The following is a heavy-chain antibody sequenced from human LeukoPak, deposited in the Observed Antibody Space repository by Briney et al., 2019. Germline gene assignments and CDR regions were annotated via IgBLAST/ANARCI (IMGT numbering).Heavy chain of an antibody. Sequence: SETLSLTCAVYGGSFRGYYWSWIRQPPGKGLEWIGEINHSGSTNYNPSLKSRVTISVDTSKNQFSLKLSSVTAADTAVYYCARGAIAAAHLIYYFDYWGQGTLVTVSS. D-gene: IGHD6-13*01. J-gene: IGHJ4*02. V-gene: IGHV4-34*01. CDR2: INHSGST. CDR3: ARGAIAAAHLIYYFDY. CDR1: GGSFRGYY.